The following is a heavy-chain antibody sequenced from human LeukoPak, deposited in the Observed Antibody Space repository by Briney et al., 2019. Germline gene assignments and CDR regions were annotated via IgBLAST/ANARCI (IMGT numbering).Heavy chain of an antibody. CDR1: GGSISSYY. V-gene: IGHV4-59*01. CDR2: IYSSGST. D-gene: IGHD3-22*01. CDR3: ARNYDNSGYTAFGY. J-gene: IGHJ4*02. Sequence: PSQTLSLTSTVSGGSISSYYWSWIRQSPGKGLEWIGHIYSSGSTNYNPSLKSRVTISIDTSKNQFSLKLSSVTAADTALYYCARNYDNSGYTAFGYWGRGTLVTVSS.